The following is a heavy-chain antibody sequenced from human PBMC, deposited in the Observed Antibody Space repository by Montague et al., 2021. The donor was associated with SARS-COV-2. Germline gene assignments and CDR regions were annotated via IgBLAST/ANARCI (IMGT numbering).Heavy chain of an antibody. CDR3: AREDRWNGFDP. V-gene: IGHV4-61*02. Sequence: TLSLTCTVSGGSISSGSYYWSWIRQPAGKGLEWIGRIYTSGSTNYNPSLKSRVTISVDPSKNQFSLKLSSVTAADTAVYYCAREDRWNGFDPWGQGTLVIVSS. D-gene: IGHD2-15*01. J-gene: IGHJ5*02. CDR1: GGSISSGSYY. CDR2: IYTSGST.